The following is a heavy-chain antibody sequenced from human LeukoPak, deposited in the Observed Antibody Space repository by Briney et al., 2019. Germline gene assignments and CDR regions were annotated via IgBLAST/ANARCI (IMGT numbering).Heavy chain of an antibody. V-gene: IGHV4-59*11. CDR2: IYYSGST. D-gene: IGHD2-15*01. CDR1: GGSISSHY. Sequence: SATLSLTCTVSGGSISSHYWSWIRPPPGKGLEWIGYIYYSGSTNYNPSLKSRVTISVDTSKNQFSLKLSSVTAADTAVYYCARDGGYCSGGSCYGSGAFDIWGQGTMVTVSS. J-gene: IGHJ3*02. CDR3: ARDGGYCSGGSCYGSGAFDI.